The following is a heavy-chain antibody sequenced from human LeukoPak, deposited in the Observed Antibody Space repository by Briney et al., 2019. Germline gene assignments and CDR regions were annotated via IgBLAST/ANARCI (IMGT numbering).Heavy chain of an antibody. CDR2: ISGSGGSA. Sequence: AGGSLRLSCAASGFTFSSYAMSWVRQAPGKGLEWASAISGSGGSAYYADSVKGRFTISRDNSKNTLYLQMNSLRAEDTAVYYCAKSVAAAGLDYWGQGTLVTVSS. CDR1: GFTFSSYA. D-gene: IGHD6-13*01. J-gene: IGHJ4*02. V-gene: IGHV3-23*01. CDR3: AKSVAAAGLDY.